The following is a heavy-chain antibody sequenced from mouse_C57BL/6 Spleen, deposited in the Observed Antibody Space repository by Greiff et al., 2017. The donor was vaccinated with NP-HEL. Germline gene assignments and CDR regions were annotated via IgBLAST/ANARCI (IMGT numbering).Heavy chain of an antibody. D-gene: IGHD1-1*01. Sequence: QVHVKQSGAELARPGASVKLSCKASGYTFTSYGISWVKQRTGQGLEWIGEIYPRSGNTYYNEKFKGKATLTADKSSSTAYMELRSLTSEDSAVYFCARRFWDYYGSPLYYAMDYWGQGTSVTVSS. CDR1: GYTFTSYG. J-gene: IGHJ4*01. CDR2: IYPRSGNT. CDR3: ARRFWDYYGSPLYYAMDY. V-gene: IGHV1-81*01.